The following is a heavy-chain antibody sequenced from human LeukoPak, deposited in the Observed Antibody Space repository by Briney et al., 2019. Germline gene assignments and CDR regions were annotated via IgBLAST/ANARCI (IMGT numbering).Heavy chain of an antibody. CDR1: GESSFSSYY. D-gene: IGHD3-22*01. V-gene: IGHV4-34*01. Sequence: SETLSLTCAVYGESSFSSYYWTWIRQTPGGALEWIGEINHSGHTNYNPSLKSRVTLSIDTSKNQFSLRLNSVTAADTAVYYCSRQVVGNDHWGQGTLVTVSS. J-gene: IGHJ4*02. CDR2: INHSGHT. CDR3: SRQVVGNDH.